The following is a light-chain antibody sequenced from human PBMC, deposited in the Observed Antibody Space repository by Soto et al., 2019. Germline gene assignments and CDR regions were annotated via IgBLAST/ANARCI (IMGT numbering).Light chain of an antibody. CDR1: SSDVGGYNY. Sequence: QSVLTQPPSASGSPGQSVTISCTGTSSDVGGYNYVSWYQQHPGKAPKLMIYEVTKRPSGVPDRFSGSKSGNTASLTVSGPQAEDGADYLRCLYAGRPRPYVFGTGTKVTVL. CDR3: CLYAGRPRPYV. V-gene: IGLV2-8*01. J-gene: IGLJ1*01. CDR2: EVT.